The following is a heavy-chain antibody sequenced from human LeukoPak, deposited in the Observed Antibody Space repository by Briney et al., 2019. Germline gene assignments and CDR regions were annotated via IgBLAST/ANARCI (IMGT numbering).Heavy chain of an antibody. CDR3: ATDLYYYDSSGYYDY. CDR1: GFTFSSYL. J-gene: IGHJ4*02. V-gene: IGHV3-7*01. D-gene: IGHD3-22*01. Sequence: PGGSLRLSCAASGFTFSSYLMSWLRQAPGKGLEWVANIKQDGSEKYYVDSVKGRFTISRDNAKNSLYLQMNSLRAEDTAVYYCATDLYYYDSSGYYDYWGQGTLVTVSS. CDR2: IKQDGSEK.